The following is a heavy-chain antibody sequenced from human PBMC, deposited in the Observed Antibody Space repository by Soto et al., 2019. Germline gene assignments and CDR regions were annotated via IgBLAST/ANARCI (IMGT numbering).Heavy chain of an antibody. CDR3: AREWDITMVRGHSYYYYGMDV. Sequence: GGSVRLSCAASGFTFSSYAMHWVRQAPGKGLEWVAVISYDGSNKYYADSVKGRFTISRDNSKNTLYLQMNSLRAEDTAVYYCAREWDITMVRGHSYYYYGMDVWGQGTTVTVSS. J-gene: IGHJ6*02. CDR1: GFTFSSYA. V-gene: IGHV3-30-3*01. CDR2: ISYDGSNK. D-gene: IGHD3-10*01.